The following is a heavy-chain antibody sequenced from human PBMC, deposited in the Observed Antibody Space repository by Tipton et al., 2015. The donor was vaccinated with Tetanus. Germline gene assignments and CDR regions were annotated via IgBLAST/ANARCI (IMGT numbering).Heavy chain of an antibody. CDR2: IDPNSGGT. D-gene: IGHD3-22*01. CDR1: GYTFTGYY. CDR3: ARDRGDYIYYGMDV. J-gene: IGHJ6*02. Sequence: QLVQSGAEVKKPGASVKVSCKASGYTFTGYYIYWVRQAPGQGLEWMGWIDPNSGGTVYAQKFQGRVTMTRDMSISTAYMELRSLRSDDTAVYYCARDRGDYIYYGMDVWGPGTTVTVS. V-gene: IGHV1-2*02.